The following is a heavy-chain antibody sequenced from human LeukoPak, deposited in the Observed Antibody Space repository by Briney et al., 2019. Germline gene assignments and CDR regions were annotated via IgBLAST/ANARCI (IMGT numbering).Heavy chain of an antibody. V-gene: IGHV3-30*04. Sequence: GGSLRLSCAASGFTFSNYAMHWVRQAPGKGLEWVAVISYDGSNQYYADSVIGRFTISRDNSKNTLYLQMNSLRPEDTAVYYCARPRGYSGYDYAFDIWGQGTMVTVSS. CDR3: ARPRGYSGYDYAFDI. J-gene: IGHJ3*02. CDR2: ISYDGSNQ. CDR1: GFTFSNYA. D-gene: IGHD5-12*01.